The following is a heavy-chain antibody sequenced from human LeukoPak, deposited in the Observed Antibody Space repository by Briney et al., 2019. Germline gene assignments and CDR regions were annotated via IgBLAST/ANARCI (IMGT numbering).Heavy chain of an antibody. CDR2: INPSGGST. D-gene: IGHD5-18*01. CDR1: GYTFTSYY. CDR3: ARAFEYSYGPSCFDY. V-gene: IGHV1-46*01. J-gene: IGHJ4*02. Sequence: ASVEVSCKASGYTFTSYYMHWVRQAPGQGLEWMGIINPSGGSTSYAQKFQGRVTMTRDTSTSTVYMELSSLRSEDTAVYYCARAFEYSYGPSCFDYWGQGTLVTVSS.